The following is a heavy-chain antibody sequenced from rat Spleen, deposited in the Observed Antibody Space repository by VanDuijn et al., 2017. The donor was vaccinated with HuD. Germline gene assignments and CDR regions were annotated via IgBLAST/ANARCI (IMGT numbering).Heavy chain of an antibody. J-gene: IGHJ2*01. Sequence: EVQLVESGGGLVQPGRSLKLSCLASGFTFSNYGMNWIRQAPGKGLEWVASISSSSSYIYYADTVKGRFTISRENAKNTLYLQMTSLRSEDTALYYCARETYYGLDYWGQGVMVTVSS. CDR3: ARETYYGLDY. V-gene: IGHV5-34*01. CDR1: GFTFSNYG. D-gene: IGHD1-9*01. CDR2: ISSSSSYI.